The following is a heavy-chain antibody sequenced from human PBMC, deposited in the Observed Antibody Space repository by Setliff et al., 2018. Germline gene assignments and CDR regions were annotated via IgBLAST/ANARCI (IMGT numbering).Heavy chain of an antibody. CDR2: IYAGDSDT. V-gene: IGHV5-51*01. J-gene: IGHJ3*01. Sequence: PGESLKISCKGSGYTFSNYWVGWVRQMPGKGLEWMGVIYAGDSDTRYSPSFQGQVTFSADKSISTAYLQWSTLKASDTAMYYCARLGSSSWYNDVFDSWGPGTMVTVSS. D-gene: IGHD6-13*01. CDR1: GYTFSNYW. CDR3: ARLGSSSWYNDVFDS.